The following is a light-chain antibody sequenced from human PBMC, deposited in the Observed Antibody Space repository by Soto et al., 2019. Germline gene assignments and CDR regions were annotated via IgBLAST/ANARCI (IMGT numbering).Light chain of an antibody. CDR1: QGISSA. CDR2: AAS. Sequence: AIQLTQSPSSLSASVGDRVTITCRASQGISSALAWYQQKPGKAPKLLIHAASTLQSGVPSRFSGSGSGTDFTLTISSLQPEDFATYYCQQLNSYRITFGQGTRLEIK. CDR3: QQLNSYRIT. J-gene: IGKJ5*01. V-gene: IGKV1-13*02.